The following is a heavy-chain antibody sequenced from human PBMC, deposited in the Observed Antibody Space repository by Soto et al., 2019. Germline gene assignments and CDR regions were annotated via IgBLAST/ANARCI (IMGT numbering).Heavy chain of an antibody. CDR3: ATLTVTTGSDYYYYYMDV. D-gene: IGHD4-4*01. J-gene: IGHJ6*03. Sequence: QVQLVQSGAEVKKPGSSVKVSCKASGGTFSSYTISWVRQAPGQGLEWMGRIIPILGIANYAQKFQGRVTITADKSTSTAYMELSSLRSEDTAVYYCATLTVTTGSDYYYYYMDVWGKGTTVTVSS. CDR1: GGTFSSYT. CDR2: IIPILGIA. V-gene: IGHV1-69*02.